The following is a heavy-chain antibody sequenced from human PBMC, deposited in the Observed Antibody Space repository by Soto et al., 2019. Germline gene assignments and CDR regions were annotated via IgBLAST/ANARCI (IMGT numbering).Heavy chain of an antibody. D-gene: IGHD1-1*01. CDR2: IQYRGST. CDR1: DDSITSGAYY. CDR3: ARGTERLWFDP. V-gene: IGHV4-39*01. J-gene: IGHJ5*02. Sequence: SETLSLTCTVSDDSITSGAYYWGLIRQPPGKGLEWIGTIQYRGSTYYNPSLKSRVTMSLDTSKNQYSLRLSSVTAADTAVYFCARGTERLWFDPWGQGTLVTVSS.